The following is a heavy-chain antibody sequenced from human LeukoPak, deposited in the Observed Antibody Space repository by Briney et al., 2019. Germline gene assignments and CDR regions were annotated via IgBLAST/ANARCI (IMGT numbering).Heavy chain of an antibody. D-gene: IGHD5-18*01. Sequence: GGSLRLSCAASGFTFSSYYMNWVRQAPGKGLEWVSSITTSSSYIYYADSVKGRFTIARDNVKNSLYLQMNSLRAEDTAVYYCARDLGGYSYGSHFDYWGQGTLVTVSS. J-gene: IGHJ4*02. CDR1: GFTFSSYY. CDR2: ITTSSSYI. V-gene: IGHV3-21*01. CDR3: ARDLGGYSYGSHFDY.